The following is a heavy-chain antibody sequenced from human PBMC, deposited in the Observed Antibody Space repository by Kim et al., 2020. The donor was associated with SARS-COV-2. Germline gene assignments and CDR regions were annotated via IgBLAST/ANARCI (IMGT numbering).Heavy chain of an antibody. J-gene: IGHJ4*02. CDR1: GFTFSNYG. D-gene: IGHD6-6*01. V-gene: IGHV3-30*18. CDR2: ISYDGTNK. Sequence: GGSLRLSCVGSGFTFSNYGMNWVRQAPGKGLEWVSLISYDGTNKYYADSVKGRFSISRDNSKSTVYLQMTSLRPEDTAVYYCAKAEPLLYSSSPRGIDYWGQGTLVTVSS. CDR3: AKAEPLLYSSSPRGIDY.